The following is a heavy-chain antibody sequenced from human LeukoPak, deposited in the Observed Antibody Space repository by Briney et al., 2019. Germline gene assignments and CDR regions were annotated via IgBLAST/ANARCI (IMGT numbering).Heavy chain of an antibody. CDR1: GFTFSSYA. D-gene: IGHD4-23*01. V-gene: IGHV3-30-3*01. Sequence: GGSLRLSCAASGFTFSSYAMHWVRQVPGKGLEWVAVISYDGSKKYSADSVKGRFTISRDNSKNTLYLQMNSLRAEDTAVYYRARDPSYGGPLDSWGQGTLVTVSS. CDR2: ISYDGSKK. CDR3: ARDPSYGGPLDS. J-gene: IGHJ4*02.